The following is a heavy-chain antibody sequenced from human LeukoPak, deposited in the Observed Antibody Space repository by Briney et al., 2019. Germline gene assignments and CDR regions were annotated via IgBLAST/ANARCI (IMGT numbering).Heavy chain of an antibody. J-gene: IGHJ4*02. D-gene: IGHD6-6*01. Sequence: KTGGSLRLSCAASGFTFSSYSMNWVRQAPGKGLEWVSSISSSSSYIYYADSVKGRFTISRDNARNSLYLQMNSLRAEDTAIYYCARSEHSSSSFDYWGQGTLVTVSS. CDR3: ARSEHSSSSFDY. CDR2: ISSSSSYI. V-gene: IGHV3-21*01. CDR1: GFTFSSYS.